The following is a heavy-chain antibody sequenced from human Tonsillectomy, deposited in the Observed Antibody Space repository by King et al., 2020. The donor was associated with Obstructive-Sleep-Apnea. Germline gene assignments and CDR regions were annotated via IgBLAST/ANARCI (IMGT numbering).Heavy chain of an antibody. D-gene: IGHD3-22*01. Sequence: VQLVESGGGVVQPGRSLRLSCAASGFTFRSYGMHWVRQAPGRGLEWVAVISYDGTNKYYADSVKGRFTISRDNSKNTLYLQMNSLRAEDTAVYYCARPMLVRPIYYYYDMDVWGQGTTVTVSS. CDR2: ISYDGTNK. J-gene: IGHJ6*02. CDR3: ARPMLVRPIYYYYDMDV. CDR1: GFTFRSYG. V-gene: IGHV3-30*03.